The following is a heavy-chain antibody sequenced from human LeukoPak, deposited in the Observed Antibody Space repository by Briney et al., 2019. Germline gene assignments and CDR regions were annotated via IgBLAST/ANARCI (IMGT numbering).Heavy chain of an antibody. J-gene: IGHJ4*02. D-gene: IGHD2-2*01. Sequence: GASLRLSCAASGFTYSSYAMGWVRQAPGKGLEWVANIKQDGNEKYYVDSVKGRFTISRDNAKNSLYLKMNSLRAEDTAVYYCARDDYGCSSTSCYRMQGYWGQGTLVTVSS. CDR3: ARDDYGCSSTSCYRMQGY. V-gene: IGHV3-7*01. CDR2: IKQDGNEK. CDR1: GFTYSSYA.